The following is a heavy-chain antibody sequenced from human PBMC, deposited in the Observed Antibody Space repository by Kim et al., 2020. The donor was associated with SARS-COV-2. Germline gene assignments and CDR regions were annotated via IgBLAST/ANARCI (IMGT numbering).Heavy chain of an antibody. D-gene: IGHD2-21*01. J-gene: IGHJ3*02. CDR2: ISYDGSNN. CDR3: ARVVDCYICGDAFAT. CDR1: GFTFSSYA. Sequence: GGSLRLSCAASGFTFSSYAMHWVRQAPGKGLELVAVISYDGSNNYYADSVKGRYTIARYNSKNTLYLQMNSLSAEATAVYYCARVVDCYICGDAFATWGQETMLTDSS. V-gene: IGHV3-30-3*01.